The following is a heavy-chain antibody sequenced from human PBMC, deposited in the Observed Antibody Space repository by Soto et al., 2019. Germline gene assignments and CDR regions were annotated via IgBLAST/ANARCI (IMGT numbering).Heavy chain of an antibody. CDR3: ARDYDIWGEDWFDP. V-gene: IGHV1-18*01. J-gene: IGHJ5*02. CDR1: GYTFTNFG. CDR2: ISDNNGDT. Sequence: QVQLVQSGGEMRKPGASVKVSCKASGYTFTNFGISWVRQAPGQGFEWVGWISDNNGDTNYATKFRVRVIMTKDTSTTKAYLELTTLTADATAVYYCARDYDIWGEDWFDPWGQGTLVTVSS. D-gene: IGHD3-9*01.